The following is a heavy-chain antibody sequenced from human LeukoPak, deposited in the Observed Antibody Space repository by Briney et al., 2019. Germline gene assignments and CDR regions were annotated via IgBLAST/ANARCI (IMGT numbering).Heavy chain of an antibody. CDR2: IYYSGST. J-gene: IGHJ3*02. D-gene: IGHD3-10*01. Sequence: TASETLSLTFTVSGGSISSYYWSWIRQPPGKGLEWIGYIYYSGSTNYNPSLKSRVTISVDTSKNQFSLKLSSVTAADTAVYYCARVEYYYGSGSYYSAFDIWGQGTMVTVSS. CDR1: GGSISSYY. V-gene: IGHV4-59*01. CDR3: ARVEYYYGSGSYYSAFDI.